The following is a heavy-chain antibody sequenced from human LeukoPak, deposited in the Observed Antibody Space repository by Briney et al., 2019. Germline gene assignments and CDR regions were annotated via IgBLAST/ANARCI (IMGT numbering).Heavy chain of an antibody. CDR1: GFTFSTYW. CDR2: INQDGSDK. V-gene: IGHV3-7*01. CDR3: ARDGVRDGLYFDY. D-gene: IGHD5-24*01. J-gene: IGHJ4*02. Sequence: GGSLRLSCAASGFTFSTYWMSWVRQAPGKGLEWVANINQDGSDKYHVDSVKGRFSISRDNAKNSLYLQMNSLRAEDTAVYYCARDGVRDGLYFDYWGQGTPVTVSS.